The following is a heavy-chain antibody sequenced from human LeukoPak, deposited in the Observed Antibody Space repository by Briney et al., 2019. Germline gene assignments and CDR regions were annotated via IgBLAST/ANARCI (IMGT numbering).Heavy chain of an antibody. Sequence: PSETLSLTCTVSGGSIRSSRYYWGWIRQPPGRGLEWIGSIYSNGGTYYNPSLRSRVTMSVDTSKNQFSLKLTSVTAAETAVYYCGNFDFWGQGTMVIVSS. CDR3: GNFDF. J-gene: IGHJ3*01. CDR2: IYSNGGT. CDR1: GGSIRSSRYY. V-gene: IGHV4-39*01.